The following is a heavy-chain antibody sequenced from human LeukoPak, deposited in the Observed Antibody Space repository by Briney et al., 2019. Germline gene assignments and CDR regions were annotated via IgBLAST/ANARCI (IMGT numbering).Heavy chain of an antibody. J-gene: IGHJ5*02. Sequence: GGSLRLSCEGSGFPFGTYWMAWVRQAPGKGLEWVASIKHDGREEHYVDSIKGRFTISRDNGKNSVYLQMNNLRVEDTAMYYCSRELHPWGQGTLVIVSS. CDR2: IKHDGREE. CDR3: SRELHP. V-gene: IGHV3-7*01. CDR1: GFPFGTYW.